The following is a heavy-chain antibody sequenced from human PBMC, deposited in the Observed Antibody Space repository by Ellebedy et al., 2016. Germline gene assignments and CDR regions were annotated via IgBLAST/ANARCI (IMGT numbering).Heavy chain of an antibody. V-gene: IGHV3-21*01. J-gene: IGHJ4*02. CDR2: ISSSSSYI. CDR3: ARDAPFGGFDY. Sequence: GESLKISXAASGFTFSSYSMNWVRQAPGKGLEWVSSISSSSSYIYYADSVKGRFTISRDNAKNSLYLQMNSLRAEDTAVYYCARDAPFGGFDYWGQGTLVTVSS. D-gene: IGHD3-16*01. CDR1: GFTFSSYS.